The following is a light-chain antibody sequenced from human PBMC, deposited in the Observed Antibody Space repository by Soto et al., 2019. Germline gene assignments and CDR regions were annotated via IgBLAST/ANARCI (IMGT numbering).Light chain of an antibody. CDR3: QQYNNWPPYT. Sequence: ERVMTESPATRAMSPGERATLSCRASQSVSSNLAWYQQKPGQAPRLLIYGASTRATGIPARFSGSGSGTEFTLTISSLQSEDFAVYYCQQYNNWPPYTFGQGTKVDI. J-gene: IGKJ2*01. CDR2: GAS. V-gene: IGKV3-15*01. CDR1: QSVSSN.